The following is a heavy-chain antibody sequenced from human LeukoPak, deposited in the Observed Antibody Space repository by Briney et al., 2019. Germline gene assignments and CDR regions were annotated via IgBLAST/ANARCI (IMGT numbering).Heavy chain of an antibody. Sequence: GGFVRLSCAASGFTFSRYSMNWVRQAPGKGLEWVASISSTSTFIYSADSVKGRFTISRDTAKNSLFLQMNSLRAEDTAIYYCARDYFDSSDYPQTYYYYYMDVWGKGTTVTVSS. CDR1: GFTFSRYS. V-gene: IGHV3-21*01. CDR2: ISSTSTFI. J-gene: IGHJ6*03. D-gene: IGHD3-22*01. CDR3: ARDYFDSSDYPQTYYYYYMDV.